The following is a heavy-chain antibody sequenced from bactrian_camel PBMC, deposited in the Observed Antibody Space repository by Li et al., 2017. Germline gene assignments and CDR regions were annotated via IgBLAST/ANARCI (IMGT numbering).Heavy chain of an antibody. J-gene: IGHJ6*01. D-gene: IGHD2*01. Sequence: HVQLVESGGGSVEAGGSLRLSCVVSGVPYGSACMGWFRQAPGKEREGVAAMDHDGITSFADFAEGRFTISQDNAKNTLYLQMNDLAPEDTAMYYCAVEEGDSSGGSWCLPWGDFAYLGQGTQVTVS. CDR2: MDHDGIT. CDR1: GVPYGSAC. V-gene: IGHV3S55*01. CDR3: AVEEGDSSGGSWCLPWGDFAY.